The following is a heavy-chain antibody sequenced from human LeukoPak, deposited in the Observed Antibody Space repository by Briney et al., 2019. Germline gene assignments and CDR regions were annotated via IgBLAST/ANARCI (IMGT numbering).Heavy chain of an antibody. J-gene: IGHJ5*02. V-gene: IGHV4-39*07. CDR3: ARDHIDGFNPNNWFAP. CDR2: IYNSTNT. Sequence: SETLSLTCTVSGASISNNDYCWDWVRQPPGNGLEWIGTIYNSTNTYYNPPLKSRVTLSLDASKNQISLTLSSVTAADTAVYYCARDHIDGFNPNNWFAPWGQGTLVTVSS. D-gene: IGHD5-24*01. CDR1: GASISNNDYC.